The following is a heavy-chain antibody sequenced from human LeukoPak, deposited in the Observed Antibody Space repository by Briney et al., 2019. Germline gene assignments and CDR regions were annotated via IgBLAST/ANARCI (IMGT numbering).Heavy chain of an antibody. Sequence: SETLSLTCTVSGGSISSYYWSWIRQPPGKGLEWIGYIYYSGSTYYNPSLKSRVTISVDTSKNQFSLKLSSVTAADTAVYYCARGHGYLDYWGQGTLVTVSS. J-gene: IGHJ4*02. CDR1: GGSISSYY. CDR3: ARGHGYLDY. CDR2: IYYSGST. V-gene: IGHV4-59*08.